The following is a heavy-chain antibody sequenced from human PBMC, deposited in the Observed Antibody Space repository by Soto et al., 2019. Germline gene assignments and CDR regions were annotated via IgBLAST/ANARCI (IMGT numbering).Heavy chain of an antibody. Sequence: PSETLSLTCTVSGGSISSYYWSWIRQPPGKGLEWIGYIYYSGSTNYNPSLKSRVTISVDTSKNQFSLKLSSVTAADTAVYYCARGQVTLYYTDYYYYGMDVWGKGTTVTVSS. CDR1: GGSISSYY. CDR2: IYYSGST. J-gene: IGHJ6*04. V-gene: IGHV4-59*01. D-gene: IGHD2-21*02. CDR3: ARGQVTLYYTDYYYYGMDV.